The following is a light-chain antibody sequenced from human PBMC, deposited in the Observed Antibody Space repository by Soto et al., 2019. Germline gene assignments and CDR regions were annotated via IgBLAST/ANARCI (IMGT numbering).Light chain of an antibody. CDR3: QQSYSTPRT. CDR2: GAS. CDR1: QSISNY. V-gene: IGKV1-39*01. J-gene: IGKJ1*01. Sequence: DTQMTQSPSSLSASVGDRVTITCRASQSISNYLNWYQQKVGKAPKLLIYGASSLESGVPSRFSGSGSGTDFTLTISSLQPEDFATYYCQQSYSTPRTLGQGTKVEIK.